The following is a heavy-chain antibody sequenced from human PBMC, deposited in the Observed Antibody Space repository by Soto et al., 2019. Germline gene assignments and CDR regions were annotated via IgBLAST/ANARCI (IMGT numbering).Heavy chain of an antibody. J-gene: IGHJ5*02. CDR3: ARDRHRGDWFDP. CDR1: GDSISSGGYY. D-gene: IGHD3-10*01. Sequence: PSETLSLTCTVSGDSISSGGYYWSWIRQHPGKGLEWIGYIYYSGSTYYNPSLKSRVTVSVDTSKNQFSLKLSSVTAADTAVYYCARDRHRGDWFDPWGQGTLVTVS. CDR2: IYYSGST. V-gene: IGHV4-31*03.